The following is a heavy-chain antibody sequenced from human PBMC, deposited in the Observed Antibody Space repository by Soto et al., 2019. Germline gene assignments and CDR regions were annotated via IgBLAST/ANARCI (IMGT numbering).Heavy chain of an antibody. D-gene: IGHD5-18*01. Sequence: EVQLVESGGGLVQPGGSLRLSCAASGFTFSNYWMNWVRQAPGKGLEWVANIKQDGSEKNYVDSVKGRFTISRDNAKNSLYLQMNSLRAEDTAVYYCARDRAMDDYWGQGTLVTVSS. CDR2: IKQDGSEK. CDR1: GFTFSNYW. CDR3: ARDRAMDDY. V-gene: IGHV3-7*05. J-gene: IGHJ4*02.